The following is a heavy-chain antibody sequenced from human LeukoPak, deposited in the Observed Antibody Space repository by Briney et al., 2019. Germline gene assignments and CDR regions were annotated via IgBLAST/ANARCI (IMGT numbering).Heavy chain of an antibody. CDR3: ARDYYDSSGYFLLRNYYYYGMDV. CDR2: ISSSGSTI. CDR1: GFTFSDYY. J-gene: IGHJ6*02. V-gene: IGHV3-11*01. Sequence: GGSLRLSCAASGFTFSDYYMSWIRQAPGKGLEWVSYISSSGSTIYYADSVKGRFTISRDNAKNSLYLQMNSLRAEDTAVYYCARDYYDSSGYFLLRNYYYYGMDVWGQGTTVTVSS. D-gene: IGHD3-22*01.